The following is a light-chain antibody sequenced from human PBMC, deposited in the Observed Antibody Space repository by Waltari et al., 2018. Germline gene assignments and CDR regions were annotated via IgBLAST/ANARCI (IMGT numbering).Light chain of an antibody. CDR3: AAWDDSLNGWV. Sequence: QSVLTQPPSASGTPGQRVTISCSGSSPNIGSNPVTWYQQLPGTAPKLPIYSNNQRPSGVPDRFSGSKSGTSASLAISGLQSEDEADYYCAAWDDSLNGWVFGGGTKLTVL. J-gene: IGLJ3*02. CDR2: SNN. V-gene: IGLV1-44*01. CDR1: SPNIGSNP.